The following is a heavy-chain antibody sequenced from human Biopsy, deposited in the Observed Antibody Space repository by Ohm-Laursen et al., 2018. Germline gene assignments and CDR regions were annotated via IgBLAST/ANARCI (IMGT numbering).Heavy chain of an antibody. CDR1: GGTFSKYG. V-gene: IGHV1-69*06. D-gene: IGHD3-3*01. J-gene: IGHJ4*02. CDR3: ARLLQTDGDGFWSGYYGY. Sequence: GSSVKVSCKASGGTFSKYGISWVRQAPGQGLEWMGGIIPMLGTVQYARRLRGRVTITADKATSTAHMELRSLRSDDTAVYYCARLLQTDGDGFWSGYYGYWGQGTLVTVSS. CDR2: IIPMLGTV.